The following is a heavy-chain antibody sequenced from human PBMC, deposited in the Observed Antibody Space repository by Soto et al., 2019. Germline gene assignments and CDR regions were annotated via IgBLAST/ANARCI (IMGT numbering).Heavy chain of an antibody. CDR3: ARGVSIAARQGFDY. D-gene: IGHD6-6*01. V-gene: IGHV4-59*01. Sequence: NPSETLSLICTVSGGSISSYYWSWIRQPPGKGLEWIGYIYYSGSTNYNPSLKSRVTISVDTSKNQFSLKLSSVTAADTAVYYCARGVSIAARQGFDYWGQGTLVTVSS. CDR1: GGSISSYY. CDR2: IYYSGST. J-gene: IGHJ4*02.